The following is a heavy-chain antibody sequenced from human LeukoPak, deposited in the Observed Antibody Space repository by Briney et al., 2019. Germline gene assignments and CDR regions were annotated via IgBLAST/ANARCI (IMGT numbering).Heavy chain of an antibody. Sequence: GGSLRLSCAASGFTFSSYGMHWVRQAPGKGLEWVAFIRYDGSNKYYADSVKGRFTISRDNSKNTLYLQMNSLRAEDTAVYYCYSYGYDVSYYYDSSGYYLFDYWGQGTLVTVSS. V-gene: IGHV3-30*02. D-gene: IGHD3-22*01. CDR3: YSYGYDVSYYYDSSGYYLFDY. CDR1: GFTFSSYG. CDR2: IRYDGSNK. J-gene: IGHJ4*02.